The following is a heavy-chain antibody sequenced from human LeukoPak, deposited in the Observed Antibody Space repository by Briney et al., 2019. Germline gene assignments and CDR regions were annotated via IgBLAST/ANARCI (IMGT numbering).Heavy chain of an antibody. D-gene: IGHD3-3*01. CDR1: GGSISSSSYY. J-gene: IGHJ4*02. CDR3: ARKEGFLERFTYYFDY. V-gene: IGHV4-39*01. Sequence: SEILSLTCTVSGGSISSSSYYWGWIRQPPGKGLEWIGSIYYSGSTYYNPSLKSRVTISVDTSKNQFSLKLSSVTAADTAVYYCARKEGFLERFTYYFDYWGQGTLVTVSS. CDR2: IYYSGST.